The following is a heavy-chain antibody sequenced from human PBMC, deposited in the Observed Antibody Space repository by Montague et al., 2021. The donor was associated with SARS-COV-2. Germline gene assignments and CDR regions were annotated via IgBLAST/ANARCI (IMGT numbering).Heavy chain of an antibody. CDR2: INHRGST. CDR3: ARGRQHISMVVVVVTGGEYYFDF. D-gene: IGHD3-22*01. Sequence: SETLSLTCTVYDGSFSDYSWTWIRQPPGKGLEWIGEINHRGSTNYNPSLRSRATISVDTSKNQFSLKMTSVTATDTAVYYCARGRQHISMVVVVVTGGEYYFDFWGQGTLVAVSS. J-gene: IGHJ4*02. V-gene: IGHV4-34*01. CDR1: DGSFSDYS.